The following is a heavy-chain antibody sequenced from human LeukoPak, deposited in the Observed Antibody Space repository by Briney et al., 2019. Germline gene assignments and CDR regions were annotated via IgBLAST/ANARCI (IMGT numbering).Heavy chain of an antibody. CDR3: ARDLGYSSSWYWGYYYYYGMDV. V-gene: IGHV3-21*01. CDR1: GFTFSSYS. Sequence: GGSLRLSCAASGFTFSSYSMNWVRQAPGKGLEWVSSISSSSYIYYADSGKGRFTISRDNAKNSLYLQMNSLRAEDTAVYYCARDLGYSSSWYWGYYYYYGMDVWGQGTTVTVSS. D-gene: IGHD6-13*01. J-gene: IGHJ6*02. CDR2: ISSSSYI.